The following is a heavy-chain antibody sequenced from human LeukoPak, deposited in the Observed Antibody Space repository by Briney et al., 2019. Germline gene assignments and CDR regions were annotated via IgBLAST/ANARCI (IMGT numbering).Heavy chain of an antibody. V-gene: IGHV3-7*01. D-gene: IGHD3-16*01. CDR3: ASPIAAVDYVWDDAFDI. CDR1: GFTFSSYW. CDR2: IKQDGSEK. J-gene: IGHJ3*02. Sequence: PGGSLRLSCAASGFTFSSYWMSWVRQAPGKGLEWVANIKQDGSEKYYVDSVKGRFTISRDNAKNSLYLQMNSLRAEDTAVYYCASPIAAVDYVWDDAFDIWGQGTMVTVSS.